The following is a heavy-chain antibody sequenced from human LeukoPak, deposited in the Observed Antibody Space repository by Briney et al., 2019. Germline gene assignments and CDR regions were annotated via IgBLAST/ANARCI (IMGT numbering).Heavy chain of an antibody. D-gene: IGHD1-26*01. Sequence: ASVKVSCKASGYTFSGYYMNWVRQAPGQGHEWMGWINPNSGGTNYAQKFQGWDTMTRDTSISTAYMELSRLRSDDTAGYYCARSRLTGSHLMAEYYFDYWGQGTLVTVSS. CDR1: GYTFSGYY. CDR3: ARSRLTGSHLMAEYYFDY. J-gene: IGHJ4*02. CDR2: INPNSGGT. V-gene: IGHV1-2*04.